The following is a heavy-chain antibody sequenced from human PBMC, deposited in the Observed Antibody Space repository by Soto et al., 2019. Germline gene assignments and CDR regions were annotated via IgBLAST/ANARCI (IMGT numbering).Heavy chain of an antibody. Sequence: PSETLSLTCTVSGGSITSNNYYWAWIRQPPGKGLECIGTIHYSGSTYYDASLKSRVSISVDTSKNQFSLKLRSVTAADTAVYFCARLDRGGNSYYYFDLWGQGTLVTVSS. D-gene: IGHD1-26*01. CDR1: GGSITSNNYY. CDR3: ARLDRGGNSYYYFDL. CDR2: IHYSGST. J-gene: IGHJ4*02. V-gene: IGHV4-39*01.